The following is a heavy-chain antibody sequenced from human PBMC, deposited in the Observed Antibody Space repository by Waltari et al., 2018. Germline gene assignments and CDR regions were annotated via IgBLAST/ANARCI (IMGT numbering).Heavy chain of an antibody. CDR3: AGILGSGYFDY. CDR2: IYHSGGT. CDR1: GYSISSGYY. J-gene: IGHJ4*02. Sequence: QVQLQESGPGLVKPSETLSLTCAVSGYSISSGYYWGWIRQPPGKGLEWIGSIYHSGGTYYNPSLKSRVTISVDTSKNQFSLKLSSVTAADTAVYYCAGILGSGYFDYWGQGTLVTVSS. D-gene: IGHD2-15*01. V-gene: IGHV4-38-2*01.